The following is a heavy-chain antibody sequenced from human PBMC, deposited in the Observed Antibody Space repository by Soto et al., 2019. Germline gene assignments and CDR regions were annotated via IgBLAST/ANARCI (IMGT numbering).Heavy chain of an antibody. V-gene: IGHV3-7*03. CDR3: VINAGDY. CDR1: GFNFSAYW. J-gene: IGHJ4*02. Sequence: DAQLVESGGGLVQPGGSLRLSCATSGFNFSAYWMDWVRQAPGKGLEWVANIKQDGSQKFYVDSVKGRFTISRDNAKKSVYLEMNSLRVEDTAVYYCVINAGDYWGQGTLVTVSS. CDR2: IKQDGSQK.